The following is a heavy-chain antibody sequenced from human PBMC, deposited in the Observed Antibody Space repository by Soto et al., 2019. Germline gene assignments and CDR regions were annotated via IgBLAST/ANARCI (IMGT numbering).Heavy chain of an antibody. Sequence: QVQLVRSGAEVKKPGASVKVSCKASGYSFTTYGISWVRQAPGQGLEWMGWISDYNGNTKYEKKFQGRVTMTTDTSTRTAYMELKSLRSDDTAVYYCAREGYYSGSGSYSPPRYYGMDVWGQGTTVTVS. CDR2: ISDYNGNT. J-gene: IGHJ6*02. CDR3: AREGYYSGSGSYSPPRYYGMDV. V-gene: IGHV1-18*01. D-gene: IGHD3-10*01. CDR1: GYSFTTYG.